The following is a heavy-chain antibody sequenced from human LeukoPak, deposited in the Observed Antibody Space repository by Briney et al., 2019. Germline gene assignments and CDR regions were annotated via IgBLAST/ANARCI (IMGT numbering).Heavy chain of an antibody. Sequence: AGGSLRLSCAASGFTFSSHWMNWVRQAPGKGLEWVANIKQDGSEKYYVDSVKGRFTISRDNAKNSLYLQMNSLRAEDTAVYYCARDRVVGGSSRWSEAFDIWGQGTMVTVSS. D-gene: IGHD6-19*01. J-gene: IGHJ3*02. CDR3: ARDRVVGGSSRWSEAFDI. CDR2: IKQDGSEK. CDR1: GFTFSSHW. V-gene: IGHV3-7*01.